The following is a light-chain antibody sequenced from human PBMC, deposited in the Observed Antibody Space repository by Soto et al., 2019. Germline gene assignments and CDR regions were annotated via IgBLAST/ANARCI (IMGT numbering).Light chain of an antibody. J-gene: IGLJ2*01. CDR2: DVT. CDR3: SSYTTSNTVV. CDR1: SSDVAAHNF. Sequence: QSALTQPASVCESPGQSITISCTGSSSDVAAHNFVSWYQHHPDKAPKLIIYDVTNRPSGVSNRFSGSKSGTTASLTISGLQAEDEADYYCSSYTTSNTVVFGGGTKLTVL. V-gene: IGLV2-14*03.